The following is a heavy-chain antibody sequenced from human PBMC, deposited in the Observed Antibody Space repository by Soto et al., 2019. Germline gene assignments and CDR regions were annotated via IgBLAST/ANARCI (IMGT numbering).Heavy chain of an antibody. D-gene: IGHD5-18*01. Sequence: PSETLSLTCTVSGDSISSSNWWSWIRQPPGKGLEWIGEIYHSGSTNYNPSLKSRVTISVDTSKNQFSLKLSSVTAADTAVYYCARLRGYSYAEWGQGTLVTVSS. CDR3: ARLRGYSYAE. CDR1: GDSISSSNW. J-gene: IGHJ4*02. V-gene: IGHV4-4*02. CDR2: IYHSGST.